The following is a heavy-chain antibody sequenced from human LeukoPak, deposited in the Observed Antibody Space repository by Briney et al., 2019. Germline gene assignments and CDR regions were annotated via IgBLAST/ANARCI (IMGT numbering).Heavy chain of an antibody. J-gene: IGHJ5*02. CDR2: ISSRGSTI. CDR3: AKEAPITMIVVVTKGLNWFDP. Sequence: GGSLRLSCAASGFTFSDYYMSWVRQAPGKGLEWVSYISSRGSTISYADSVKGRFTISRDNAKNSLYLQMNSLRAEDTAVYYCAKEAPITMIVVVTKGLNWFDPWGQGTLVTVSS. V-gene: IGHV3-11*01. D-gene: IGHD3-22*01. CDR1: GFTFSDYY.